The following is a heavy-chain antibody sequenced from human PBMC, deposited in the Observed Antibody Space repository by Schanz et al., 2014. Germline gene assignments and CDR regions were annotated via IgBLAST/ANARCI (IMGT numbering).Heavy chain of an antibody. CDR3: ARGGFFDSTSFDS. CDR2: INPSGGST. Sequence: QVQLVQSGGEAKKPGASATVSCKASGYTFNNHGISWVRQAPGQGLEWMGIINPSGGSTSYAQKCQGRVTMTRDTSTSTVNMELSSLRSEDTAVYYCARGGFFDSTSFDSWGQGTLVTVSS. V-gene: IGHV1-46*02. J-gene: IGHJ4*02. D-gene: IGHD2-2*01. CDR1: GYTFNNHG.